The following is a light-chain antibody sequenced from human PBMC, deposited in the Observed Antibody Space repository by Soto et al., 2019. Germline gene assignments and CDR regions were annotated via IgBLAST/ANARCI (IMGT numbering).Light chain of an antibody. V-gene: IGKV1-5*03. Sequence: DIQLTQSPSTLSASVGDRVTLTCRASQNISSWLAWYQQKPGKAPTLLIYQTSNLESGVPSRFSGRGSGTDFTLTVNSLQAEDFATYYCQQGYSSPATFGQGTRLEIK. CDR1: QNISSW. J-gene: IGKJ5*01. CDR3: QQGYSSPAT. CDR2: QTS.